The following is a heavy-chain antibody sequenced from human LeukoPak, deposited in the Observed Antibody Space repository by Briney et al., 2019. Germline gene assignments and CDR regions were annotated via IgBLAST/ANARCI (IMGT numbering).Heavy chain of an antibody. V-gene: IGHV1-2*02. CDR3: ARDGAFDI. CDR1: GYTFTDFY. Sequence: ASVKVSCKASGYTFTDFYTHWVRQAPGQGLEWMGWINPNSGGTNYPQKFQGRVTLTRDTSISTAYMELSRLRSDDTAVYYCARDGAFDIWGQGTMVSVSS. J-gene: IGHJ3*02. CDR2: INPNSGGT.